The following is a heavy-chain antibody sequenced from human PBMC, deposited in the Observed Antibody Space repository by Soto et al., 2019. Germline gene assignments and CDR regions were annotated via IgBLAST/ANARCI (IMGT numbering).Heavy chain of an antibody. J-gene: IGHJ4*02. CDR3: ARHEYSSAPFDY. D-gene: IGHD6-19*01. CDR1: EGSSSSSSDY. V-gene: IGHV4-39*01. CDR2: IYYSGST. Sequence: MLSHTCSVAEGSSSSSSDYCSRNRQPPGKGLEWIGSIYYSGSTYYNPSLKSRVTISVDTSKNQFSLKLSSVTAADTAVYYCARHEYSSAPFDYWGQGTLVTVSS.